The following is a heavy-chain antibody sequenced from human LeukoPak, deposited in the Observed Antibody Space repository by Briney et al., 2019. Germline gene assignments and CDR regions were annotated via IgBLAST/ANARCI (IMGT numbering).Heavy chain of an antibody. CDR2: ITNSGSRM. CDR1: GFTFSDYY. D-gene: IGHD3-22*01. CDR3: TKEGGDYYDSSGYLDY. Sequence: PGGSLRLSCAASGFTFSDYYMSWIRQAPGKGLEWVSYITNSGSRMYYTDSVKGRFTISRENAKKSLYLQMNSLRAEDTAVYYCTKEGGDYYDSSGYLDYWGRGTLVTVSS. V-gene: IGHV3-11*04. J-gene: IGHJ4*02.